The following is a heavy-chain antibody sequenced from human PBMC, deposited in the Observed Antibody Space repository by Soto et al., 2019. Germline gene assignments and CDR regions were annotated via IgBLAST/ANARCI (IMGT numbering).Heavy chain of an antibody. J-gene: IGHJ3*02. CDR2: IYYSGST. D-gene: IGHD3-3*01. V-gene: IGHV4-61*01. CDR3: ARASVLEWRNGIDAFDI. CDR1: GASVSSNSYY. Sequence: QVQLQGSGPGLVKPSETLSLTCTVSGASVSSNSYYWSWIRQPPWKGLEWLGCIYYSGSTKYNPSLKSRVTTSKDTSKHQFSLKVYSVSAADPAVYFCARASVLEWRNGIDAFDIWGEGTPVTGSS.